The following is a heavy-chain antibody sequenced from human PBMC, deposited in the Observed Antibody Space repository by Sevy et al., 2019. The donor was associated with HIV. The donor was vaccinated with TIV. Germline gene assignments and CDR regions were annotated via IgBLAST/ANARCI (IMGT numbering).Heavy chain of an antibody. J-gene: IGHJ6*02. D-gene: IGHD3-3*01. CDR3: ARASSYYDFWSGYQLNYYYYGMDV. CDR2: ISSSGSTI. Sequence: GGSLRLSCAASGFTFSSYEMNWVRQAPGKGLEWVSYISSSGSTIYYADSVKGRFTISRDNAKNSLYLQMNSLRAEDTAVYYCARASSYYDFWSGYQLNYYYYGMDVWGLGTTVTVSS. V-gene: IGHV3-48*03. CDR1: GFTFSSYE.